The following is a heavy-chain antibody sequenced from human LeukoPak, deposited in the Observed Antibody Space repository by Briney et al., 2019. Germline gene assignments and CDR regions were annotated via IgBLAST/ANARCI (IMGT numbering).Heavy chain of an antibody. D-gene: IGHD1-26*01. V-gene: IGHV1-2*06. Sequence: GASVKVSCKASGYTFTGYYMHWVRQAPGQGLEWMGRINPNSGGTNYAQKFQGRVTMTRDTSISTAYMELSRLRSDDTAVYYCARDHAGVGATRPDYWGQGTLVTVSS. CDR3: ARDHAGVGATRPDY. J-gene: IGHJ4*02. CDR1: GYTFTGYY. CDR2: INPNSGGT.